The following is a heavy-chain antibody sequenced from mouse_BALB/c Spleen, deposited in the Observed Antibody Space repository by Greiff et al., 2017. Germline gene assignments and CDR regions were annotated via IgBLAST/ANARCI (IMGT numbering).Heavy chain of an antibody. Sequence: EVQVVESGGGLVQPGGSLRLSCATSGFTFTDYYMSWVRQPPGKALEWLGFIRNKANGYTTEYSASVKGRFTISRDNSQNILYLQMNTLRAEDSATYYCARDTAGFAYWGQGTLVTVSA. J-gene: IGHJ3*01. CDR3: ARDTAGFAY. V-gene: IGHV7-3*02. CDR2: IRNKANGYTT. CDR1: GFTFTDYY.